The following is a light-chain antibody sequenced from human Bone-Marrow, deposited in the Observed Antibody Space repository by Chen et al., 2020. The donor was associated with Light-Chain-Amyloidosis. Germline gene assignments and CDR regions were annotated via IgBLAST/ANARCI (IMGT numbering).Light chain of an antibody. CDR2: RNN. Sequence: QSVLTHPPSASGTPGQRVPISCSGASSNIGINSVYWYQHFPGAAPKLLLHRNNQRPSGVPDRFSASKSGTSAFLAISGLRSEDEADYYCAAWDGSLSGYVFGTGTKVIVL. CDR1: SSNIGINS. CDR3: AAWDGSLSGYV. V-gene: IGLV1-47*01. J-gene: IGLJ1*01.